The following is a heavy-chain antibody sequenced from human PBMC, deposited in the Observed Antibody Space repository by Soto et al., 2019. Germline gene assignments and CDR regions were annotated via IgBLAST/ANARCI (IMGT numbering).Heavy chain of an antibody. V-gene: IGHV3-30-3*01. D-gene: IGHD3-16*01. CDR3: AREPAPLGCFHTFDS. CDR2: ISYDGTNK. Sequence: QVQLVESGGGVVQPGRSLRLSCAASGFTFSSYAMHWVRQAPGEGLEWVAVISYDGTNKYYADSVKGRFTISRDNSKNTLYQQMNSMRTEDTAVYYSAREPAPLGCFHTFDSWGQGTLVTVSS. CDR1: GFTFSSYA. J-gene: IGHJ4*02.